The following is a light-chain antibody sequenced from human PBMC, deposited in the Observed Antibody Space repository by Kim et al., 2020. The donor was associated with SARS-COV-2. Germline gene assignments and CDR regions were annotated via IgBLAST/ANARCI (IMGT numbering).Light chain of an antibody. J-gene: IGLJ3*02. CDR3: NSRDSSGDHVV. V-gene: IGLV3-19*01. CDR1: SLRNYY. Sequence: ALGQTVRLTCQGDSLRNYYATWYQQRPGQAPVLVLFGKYNRPSGIPDRFSGSGSGNTASLTITGAQAEDEADYYCNSRDSSGDHVVFCGGTQLTVL. CDR2: GKY.